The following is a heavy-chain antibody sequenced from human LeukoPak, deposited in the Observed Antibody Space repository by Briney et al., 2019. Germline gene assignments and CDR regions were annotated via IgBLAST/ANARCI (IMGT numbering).Heavy chain of an antibody. Sequence: SVKVSCKASGYTFTSYGISWVRQAPGQGLEWMGRIIPILGIANYAQKFQGRVTITADKSTSTAYMELSSLRSEDTAVYYCARAPYYYDSSGYYPQYYYGMDVWGQGTTVTVSS. CDR1: GYTFTSYG. CDR2: IIPILGIA. V-gene: IGHV1-69*04. J-gene: IGHJ6*02. CDR3: ARAPYYYDSSGYYPQYYYGMDV. D-gene: IGHD3-22*01.